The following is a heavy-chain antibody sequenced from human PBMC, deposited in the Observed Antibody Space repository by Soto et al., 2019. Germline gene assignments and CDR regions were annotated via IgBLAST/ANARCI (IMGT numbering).Heavy chain of an antibody. V-gene: IGHV1-8*01. D-gene: IGHD1-26*01. CDR2: MNPNNGDT. CDR1: GYTFSSFH. Sequence: VASVKVSCKASGYTFSSFHINWVRQASGQGLEWMGWMNPNNGDTDYAQNFQARVTMTRDTSTSTAYMELTSLTFEDTAIYFCARGIDEGVDYWGQGTLVTVS. J-gene: IGHJ4*02. CDR3: ARGIDEGVDY.